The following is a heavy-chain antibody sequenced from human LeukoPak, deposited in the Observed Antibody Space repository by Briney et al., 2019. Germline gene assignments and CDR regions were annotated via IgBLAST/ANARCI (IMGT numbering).Heavy chain of an antibody. D-gene: IGHD4-17*01. CDR2: INSDGSSI. Sequence: GGSLRLSCTASGFTFSSYWMHWVRQAPGKGLVWVSRINSDGSSISYADSVKGRFTISRDNAKNTLYLQMNSLRDEDTAVYYCAKVYGAYGWFDPWGQGTLVTVSS. V-gene: IGHV3-74*01. J-gene: IGHJ5*02. CDR3: AKVYGAYGWFDP. CDR1: GFTFSSYW.